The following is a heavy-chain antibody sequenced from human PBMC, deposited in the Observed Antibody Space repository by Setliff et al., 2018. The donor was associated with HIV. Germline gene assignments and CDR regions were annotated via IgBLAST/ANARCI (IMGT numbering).Heavy chain of an antibody. CDR3: ARHSGLGGYYSPFDY. J-gene: IGHJ4*02. V-gene: IGHV4-28*01. D-gene: IGHD3-22*01. Sequence: PSETLSLTCAVSGSSISSSYRWGWIRQSPGKGLEWIGNIYNSGSTYYNPSLKSRVTMSVDTSKNQFSLKLSSVTAADTAVYYCARHSGLGGYYSPFDYWGPGTLVT. CDR2: IYNSGST. CDR1: GSSISSSYR.